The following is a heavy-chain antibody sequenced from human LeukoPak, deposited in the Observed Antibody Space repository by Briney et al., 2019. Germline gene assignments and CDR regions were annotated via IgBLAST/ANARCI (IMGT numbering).Heavy chain of an antibody. CDR3: ASLMEGMGGKGH. Sequence: SETLSLTCTVSGGSISSYYWSWIRQPPGKGLEWIGYIYYSGSTNYNPSLKSRVAISVDTSKNQFSLRLSSVTATDTAVYYCASLMEGMGGKGHWGQGTLVTASS. V-gene: IGHV4-59*08. CDR1: GGSISSYY. D-gene: IGHD3-16*01. J-gene: IGHJ4*02. CDR2: IYYSGST.